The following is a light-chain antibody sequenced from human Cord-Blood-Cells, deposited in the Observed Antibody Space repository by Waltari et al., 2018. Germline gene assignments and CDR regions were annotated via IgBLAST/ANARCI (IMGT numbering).Light chain of an antibody. CDR1: SSDVGGYNY. V-gene: IGLV2-14*01. Sequence: QSALTQPASVSGSPGQSITISCTGTSSDVGGYNYVSWYQQHPGKAPKRMIYDVSNRPSGVSKRFSGSKAGNTASLTISGLQAEDEADYYCSSYTSSSTLVFGTGTKVTVL. CDR3: SSYTSSSTLV. J-gene: IGLJ1*01. CDR2: DVS.